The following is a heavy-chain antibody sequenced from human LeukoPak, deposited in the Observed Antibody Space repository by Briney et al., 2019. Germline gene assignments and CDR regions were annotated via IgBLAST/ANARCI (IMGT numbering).Heavy chain of an antibody. D-gene: IGHD2-8*01. J-gene: IGHJ4*02. CDR2: IYYSGST. Sequence: SETLSLTCTVSGGSISSSSYYWGWIRQPPGKGLEWIGSIYYSGSTYYNPSLKSRVTISVDTSKNQFSLKLSSVTAADTAVYYCARGSIVLMVYAIPRYDYWGQGTLVTVSS. CDR1: GGSISSSSYY. CDR3: ARGSIVLMVYAIPRYDY. V-gene: IGHV4-39*07.